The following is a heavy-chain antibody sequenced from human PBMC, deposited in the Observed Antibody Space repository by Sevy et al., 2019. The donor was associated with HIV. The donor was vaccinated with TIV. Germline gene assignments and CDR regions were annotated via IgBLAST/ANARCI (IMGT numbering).Heavy chain of an antibody. CDR2: IWYDGSNK. CDR1: GFTFSSYG. V-gene: IGHV3-33*06. D-gene: IGHD3-10*01. Sequence: GGSLRLSCAASGFTFSSYGMHWVRQAPGKGLEWVAVIWYDGSNKYYADSVKGRFTISRDNSKNTLYLQMNSLRAEDMAVYYFAKGTWFGEPHDAFDIWGQGTMVTVSS. CDR3: AKGTWFGEPHDAFDI. J-gene: IGHJ3*02.